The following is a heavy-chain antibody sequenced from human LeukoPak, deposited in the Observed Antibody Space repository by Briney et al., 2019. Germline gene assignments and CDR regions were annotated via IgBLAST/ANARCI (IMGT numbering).Heavy chain of an antibody. Sequence: GGSLRLSCAASRFSLSGYHMSWIRQAPGKGLEWVSYISESGSTIHYADSVKGRFTISRDNAKNSLYLQMNSLRAGDTAVYYCARRCSSTSCLQYWGQGTLVTVSS. CDR1: RFSLSGYH. J-gene: IGHJ4*02. V-gene: IGHV3-11*04. D-gene: IGHD2-2*01. CDR2: ISESGSTI. CDR3: ARRCSSTSCLQY.